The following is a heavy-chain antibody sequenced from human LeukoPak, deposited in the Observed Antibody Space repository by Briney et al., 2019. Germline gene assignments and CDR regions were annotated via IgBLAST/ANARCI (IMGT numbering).Heavy chain of an antibody. D-gene: IGHD4-11*01. CDR3: AKDNVLQYPFFDY. CDR2: VRYDGSDK. J-gene: IGHJ4*02. V-gene: IGHV3-30*02. CDR1: GFSFSSYG. Sequence: GGSLRLSCAASGFSFSSYGMQWVRQAPGKGLEWVAFVRYDGSDKYYPDSVKGRFTISRDNSKNTLYLQMNSLRAEDTAVYYCAKDNVLQYPFFDYWGQGALVIVSS.